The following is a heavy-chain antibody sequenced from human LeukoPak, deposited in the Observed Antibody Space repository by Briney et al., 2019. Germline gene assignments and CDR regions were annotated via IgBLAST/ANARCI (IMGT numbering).Heavy chain of an antibody. D-gene: IGHD6-13*01. V-gene: IGHV3-21*05. CDR1: GFTFSTYS. CDR2: ISSSSSYI. CDR3: ARDFEAAAMN. Sequence: GGSLRLSCAASGFTFSTYSMNWVRQAPGKGLEWVSYISSSSSYIYYADSVKGRFTISRDNAKNSLYLQMNSLRAEDTAVYYCARDFEAAAMNWGQGTLVTVSS. J-gene: IGHJ4*02.